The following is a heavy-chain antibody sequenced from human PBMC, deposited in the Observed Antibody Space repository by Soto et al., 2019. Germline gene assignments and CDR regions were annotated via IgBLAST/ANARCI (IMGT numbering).Heavy chain of an antibody. D-gene: IGHD3-3*01. J-gene: IGHJ5*02. CDR1: GFSFSTYA. V-gene: IGHV3-23*01. Sequence: EVQLLESGGGLVQPGGSLRLSCAASGFSFSTYAMTWVRQTPGKGLEWVSTISGGGGNTYDADSVKGRFTISRDNSKNTVSLQMNRLRDDDTGVYYCAKGRDYDFWSARPPNWFDPWGQGTLVTVSS. CDR3: AKGRDYDFWSARPPNWFDP. CDR2: ISGGGGNT.